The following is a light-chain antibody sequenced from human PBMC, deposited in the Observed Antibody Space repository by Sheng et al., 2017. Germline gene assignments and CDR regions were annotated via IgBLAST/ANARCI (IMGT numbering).Light chain of an antibody. CDR1: QSLLYSSKNRNY. Sequence: DIVMTQSPDSLAVSLGERATINCKSSQSLLYSSKNRNYLAWYQQKPGQPPKLLIYWASTRESGVPDRFSGSGSGTDFTLTISSLQTEDVAVYQCQQYFSSPPTFGQGTKVEIK. CDR2: WAS. CDR3: QQYFSSPPT. V-gene: IGKV4-1*01. J-gene: IGKJ1*01.